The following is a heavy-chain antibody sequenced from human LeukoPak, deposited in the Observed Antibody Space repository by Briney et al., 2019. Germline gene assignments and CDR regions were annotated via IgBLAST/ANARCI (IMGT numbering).Heavy chain of an antibody. CDR2: ISGSGGST. D-gene: IGHD6-25*01. V-gene: IGHV3-23*01. Sequence: GGSLRVYCAASGFTFSSYAMSWVRQAPGKGLEWVSAISGSGGSTYYADSVKGRFTISRDNSKNTLYLQMNSLRAEDTAVYYCATYSSAYDYWGQGTLVTVSS. CDR1: GFTFSSYA. CDR3: ATYSSAYDY. J-gene: IGHJ4*02.